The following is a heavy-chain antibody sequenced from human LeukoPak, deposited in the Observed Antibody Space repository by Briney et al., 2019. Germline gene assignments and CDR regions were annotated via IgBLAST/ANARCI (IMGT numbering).Heavy chain of an antibody. CDR3: ARGVRYFDWLSPHYFDY. D-gene: IGHD3-9*01. V-gene: IGHV4-4*02. CDR1: GGSISSFNW. J-gene: IGHJ4*02. CDR2: IYHSGST. Sequence: SGTLSLTCIVSGGSISSFNWWSWVRQPPGKGLEWIGEIYHSGSTNYNPSLKSRVTISVDKSKNQFSLKLSSVTAADTAVYYCARGVRYFDWLSPHYFDYWGQGTLVTVSS.